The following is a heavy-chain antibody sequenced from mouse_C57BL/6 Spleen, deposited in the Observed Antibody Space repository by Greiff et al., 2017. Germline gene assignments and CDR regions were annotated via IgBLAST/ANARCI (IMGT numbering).Heavy chain of an antibody. CDR3: ARYSNYVHYYARGY. V-gene: IGHV1-53*01. J-gene: IGHJ4*01. Sequence: QVQLQQPGTELVKPGASVKLSCKASGYTFTSYWMHWVKQRPGQGLEWIGNINPSIGGTNYIEKFKSKATLTVDKSFSTAYMQLSSLTSEDSAVYYCARYSNYVHYYARGYWGQGTSVTVSS. CDR1: GYTFTSYW. D-gene: IGHD2-5*01. CDR2: INPSIGGT.